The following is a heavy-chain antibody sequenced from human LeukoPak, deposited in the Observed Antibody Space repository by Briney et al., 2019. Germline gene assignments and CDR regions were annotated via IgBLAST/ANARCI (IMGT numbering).Heavy chain of an antibody. V-gene: IGHV4-34*01. D-gene: IGHD4-17*01. CDR1: GGSFSGYY. J-gene: IGHJ5*02. CDR3: AKDRADNGDRLRFDP. Sequence: TSSETLSLTCAVYGGSFSGYYWSWIRQPPGKGLEWIGEINHSGSTNYNPSLKSRVTISVDTSKNQFSLKLSSVTAEDTAVYYCAKDRADNGDRLRFDPWGQGTLVTVSS. CDR2: INHSGST.